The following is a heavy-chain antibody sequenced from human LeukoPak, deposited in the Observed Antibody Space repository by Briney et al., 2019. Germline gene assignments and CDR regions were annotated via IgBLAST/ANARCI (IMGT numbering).Heavy chain of an antibody. CDR1: GFTFDDYG. D-gene: IGHD1-26*01. CDR3: AKSYNDGSYYQGHYYYYYYMDV. Sequence: GGSLRLSCAASGFTFDDYGMSWVRQAPGKGLEWVSYISSSGSTIYYADSVKGRFTISRDNSKNTLYLQMNSLRAEDTAVYYCAKSYNDGSYYQGHYYYYYYMDVWGKGTTVTISS. J-gene: IGHJ6*03. V-gene: IGHV3-48*01. CDR2: ISSSGSTI.